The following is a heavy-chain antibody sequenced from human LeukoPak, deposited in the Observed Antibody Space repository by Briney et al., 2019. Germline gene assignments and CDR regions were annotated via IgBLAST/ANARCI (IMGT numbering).Heavy chain of an antibody. D-gene: IGHD6-13*01. V-gene: IGHV3-74*01. Sequence: GGSLRLSCAASGFTFSSYGMHWVRQAPGKGLVWVSRINTDGSSTSYADSVKGRFTISRDNAKNTLYLQMNSLRAEDTAVYYCARVSSSSWWALDYWGQGTLVTVSS. CDR3: ARVSSSSWWALDY. CDR2: INTDGSST. CDR1: GFTFSSYG. J-gene: IGHJ4*02.